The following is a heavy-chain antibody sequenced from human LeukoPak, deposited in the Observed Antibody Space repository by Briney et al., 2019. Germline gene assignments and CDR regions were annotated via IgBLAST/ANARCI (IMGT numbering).Heavy chain of an antibody. D-gene: IGHD3-3*01. J-gene: IGHJ6*03. CDR3: ARGLHYDFWSGYFSPINYYYMDV. V-gene: IGHV1-69*13. CDR2: IIPIFGTA. CDR1: GGTFSRYA. Sequence: SVKVSCKASGGTFSRYAISWVRQAPGQGLEWTGGIIPIFGTANYAQKFQGRVTITADESTSTAYTELSSLRSEDTAVYYCARGLHYDFWSGYFSPINYYYMDVWGKGTTVTVSS.